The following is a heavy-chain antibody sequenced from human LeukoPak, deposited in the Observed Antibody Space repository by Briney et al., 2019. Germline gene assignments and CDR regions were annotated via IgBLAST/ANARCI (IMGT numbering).Heavy chain of an antibody. CDR1: GFTFKTYT. D-gene: IGHD1-1*01. CDR2: ISRTSGAI. CDR3: ANLNVP. Sequence: QPGGSLRLSCVASGFTFKTYTMNWVRQAPGKGLEWVSSISRTSGAIYYPDSVKGRFTISRDNSKNTLYLQMNSLRVEDTAVYYCANLNVPWGQGTLVTVSS. V-gene: IGHV3-23*01. J-gene: IGHJ5*02.